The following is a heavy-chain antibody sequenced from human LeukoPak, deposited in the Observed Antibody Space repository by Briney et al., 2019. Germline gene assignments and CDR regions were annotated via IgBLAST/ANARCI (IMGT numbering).Heavy chain of an antibody. CDR2: ISHSGST. CDR3: ARGRNYDYVWGSYRYTKHFDY. V-gene: IGHV4-34*01. Sequence: SETLSLTCAVYGGSFSGYYWSWIRQPPGKGLECIGEISHSGSTNYNPSLKSRVTISVDTSKNQFSLKLSSVTAADTAVYYCARGRNYDYVWGSYRYTKHFDYWGQGTLVTVSS. J-gene: IGHJ4*02. CDR1: GGSFSGYY. D-gene: IGHD3-16*02.